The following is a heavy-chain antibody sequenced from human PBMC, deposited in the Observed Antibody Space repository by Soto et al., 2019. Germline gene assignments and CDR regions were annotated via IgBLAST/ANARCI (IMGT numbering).Heavy chain of an antibody. CDR2: ISSSSSTI. D-gene: IGHD6-13*01. V-gene: IGHV3-48*01. CDR3: ARHPERIAEIGWFDP. Sequence: EVQLVESGGGLVQPGGSLRLSCAASGFTFSSYSMNWVRQAPGKGLEWVSYISSSSSTIYYADSVKGRFTISRDNDKISRYMQMNTLRAEDTAVYYCARHPERIAEIGWFDPWGQGTLVTVSS. CDR1: GFTFSSYS. J-gene: IGHJ5*02.